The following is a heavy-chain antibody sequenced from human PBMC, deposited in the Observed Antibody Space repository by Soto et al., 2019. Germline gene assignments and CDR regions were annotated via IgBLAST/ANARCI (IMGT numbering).Heavy chain of an antibody. V-gene: IGHV4-31*03. D-gene: IGHD2-15*01. Sequence: QVQLQESGPGLVKPSQTLSLTCTVSGGSISSGGYYWSWIRQHPGKGLEWIGYIYYSGSTYYNPSLKSRVTISVDTSKNHFSLKLSSVTAADTAVYYCARDGLQSGYGMDVWGQGTTVTVSS. CDR1: GGSISSGGYY. CDR3: ARDGLQSGYGMDV. J-gene: IGHJ6*02. CDR2: IYYSGST.